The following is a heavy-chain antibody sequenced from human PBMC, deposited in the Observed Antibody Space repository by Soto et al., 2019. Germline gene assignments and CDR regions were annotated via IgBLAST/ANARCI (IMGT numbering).Heavy chain of an antibody. CDR3: AKDEPMAEAYSSSWFDDY. CDR1: GFTFSSYA. V-gene: IGHV3-23*01. Sequence: GGSLRLSCAASGFTFSSYAMSWVRQAPGKGLEWVSAISGSGGSTYYADSVKGRFTISRDNSKNTLYLQMNSLRAEDTAVYYCAKDEPMAEAYSSSWFDDYWGQGTLVTVSS. D-gene: IGHD6-13*01. CDR2: ISGSGGST. J-gene: IGHJ4*02.